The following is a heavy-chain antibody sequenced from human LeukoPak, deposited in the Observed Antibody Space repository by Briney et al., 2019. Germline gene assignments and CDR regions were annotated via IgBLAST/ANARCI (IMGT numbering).Heavy chain of an antibody. Sequence: GGSLRLSCAASGFTFSSSWMSWVRQAPGKGLEWVANIKQDGSEKYYVDSVKGRFTISRDNAKNSLYLQMNSLRAEDTAVYYCARKDGYSYGSTWGQGTLVTVSS. CDR1: GFTFSSSW. CDR3: ARKDGYSYGST. CDR2: IKQDGSEK. D-gene: IGHD5-18*01. V-gene: IGHV3-7*01. J-gene: IGHJ5*02.